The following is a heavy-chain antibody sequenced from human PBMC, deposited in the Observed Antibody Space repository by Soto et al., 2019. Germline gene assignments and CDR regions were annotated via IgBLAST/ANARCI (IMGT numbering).Heavy chain of an antibody. V-gene: IGHV3-23*01. CDR3: AKVTSARVFYFGLDV. J-gene: IGHJ6*02. CDR1: GFTFTSYA. CDR2: ISGSAGRT. D-gene: IGHD2-2*01. Sequence: PVGSLRLSCAASGFTFTSYAMSWVRQAPGKGLEWVAIISGSAGRTYYADSVKGRFTISRDNSKNTLYLQMNSLRAEDTAVYHCAKVTSARVFYFGLDVWGQGTTVTVSS.